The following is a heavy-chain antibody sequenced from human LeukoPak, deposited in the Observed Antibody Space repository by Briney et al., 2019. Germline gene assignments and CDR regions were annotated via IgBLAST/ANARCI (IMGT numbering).Heavy chain of an antibody. CDR1: GGSLTTNTFY. Sequence: PSETLSLTCTLSGGSLTTNTFYWGWLRQPPGKGREWIGTVYYTGITHYNPSLKGRITISENTSKNHFSLNLTSVTAADTAVYFCARHGILTDHSIRYWGQGLLVTVSS. V-gene: IGHV4-39*01. D-gene: IGHD3-9*01. J-gene: IGHJ4*02. CDR3: ARHGILTDHSIRY. CDR2: VYYTGIT.